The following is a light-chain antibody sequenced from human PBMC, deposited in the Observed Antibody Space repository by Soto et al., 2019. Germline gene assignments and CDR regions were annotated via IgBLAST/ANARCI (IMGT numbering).Light chain of an antibody. V-gene: IGKV1-5*01. Sequence: DIQMTQSPSTLSASVGDRVTITCRASQSISRSFAWYQQKSGKAPTLLIYDASSLESGVPSRFSCSGFGTEFTLTISGLQPDDFATYYGQQYYSYFFTFGPGTNVDI. CDR1: QSISRS. J-gene: IGKJ3*01. CDR2: DAS. CDR3: QQYYSYFFT.